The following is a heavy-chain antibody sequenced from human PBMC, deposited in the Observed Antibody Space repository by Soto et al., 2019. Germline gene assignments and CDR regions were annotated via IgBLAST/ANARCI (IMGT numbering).Heavy chain of an antibody. CDR2: IYHSGST. CDR3: ARVFGFGGMDV. V-gene: IGHV4-4*02. Sequence: SETLSLTCAVSNGSITSSYWWGWVRQPPGKGLEWIGEIYHSGSTNYNPSLESRVTISVDNSKNLFSLRLNSVTAADTAVYYCARVFGFGGMDVWGQGTTVTVSS. D-gene: IGHD3-10*01. CDR1: NGSITSSYW. J-gene: IGHJ6*02.